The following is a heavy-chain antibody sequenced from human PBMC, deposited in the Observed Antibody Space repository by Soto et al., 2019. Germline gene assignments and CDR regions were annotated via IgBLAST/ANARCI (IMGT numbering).Heavy chain of an antibody. J-gene: IGHJ2*01. V-gene: IGHV3-30-3*01. CDR2: ISYDGSNK. CDR3: ARDPPPNGVVTAIWDWYFDL. D-gene: IGHD2-21*02. CDR1: GFTFSSYA. Sequence: QVQLVESGGGVVQPGRSLRLSCAASGFTFSSYAMHWVRQAPGKGLEWVAVISYDGSNKYYADSVKGRFTISRDNSKNTLYLQMNSLRAEDTAVYYCARDPPPNGVVTAIWDWYFDLWGRGTLVTVSS.